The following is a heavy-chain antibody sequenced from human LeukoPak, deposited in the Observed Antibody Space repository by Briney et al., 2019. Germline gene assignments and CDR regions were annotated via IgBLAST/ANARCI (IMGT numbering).Heavy chain of an antibody. Sequence: SETLSLTCAVYGGSFGGYYWSWIRQPPGKGLEWIGEINHSGSTNYNPSLKSRVTISVDTSKNQFSLKLSSVTAADTAVYYCARDDYYDSSGYYHGMDVWGKGTTVTVSS. D-gene: IGHD3-22*01. CDR3: ARDDYYDSSGYYHGMDV. CDR2: INHSGST. CDR1: GGSFGGYY. J-gene: IGHJ6*04. V-gene: IGHV4-34*01.